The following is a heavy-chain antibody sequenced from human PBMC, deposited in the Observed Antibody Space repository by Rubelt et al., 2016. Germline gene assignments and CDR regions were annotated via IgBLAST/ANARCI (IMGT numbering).Heavy chain of an antibody. D-gene: IGHD5-12*01. J-gene: IGHJ5*02. CDR2: LNHSGST. Sequence: QVQLHQWGGGLLKPSETLSLSCAVYGGSFRDYYWSWIRQSPGKGLEWIGELNHSGSTNVNPSLKSRVTIAVDTSKNQFSLKMRSVTAADAAVYSCARANNGYDYPWGQGTLVTVSS. CDR1: GGSFRDYY. CDR3: ARANNGYDYP. V-gene: IGHV4-34*01.